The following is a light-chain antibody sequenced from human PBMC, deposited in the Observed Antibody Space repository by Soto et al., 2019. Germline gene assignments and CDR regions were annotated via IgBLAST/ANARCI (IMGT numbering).Light chain of an antibody. CDR3: QQLNSHPFS. Sequence: DIQMTQSPSSLSASVGDRVTIACRASQGINSHLAWYQQMPGKVPNLLIYDASTLQSGVPSRFSGSGSGTEFTLTISSLQPEDFATYYCQQLNSHPFSFGGGTKVEIK. CDR2: DAS. J-gene: IGKJ4*01. CDR1: QGINSH. V-gene: IGKV1-9*01.